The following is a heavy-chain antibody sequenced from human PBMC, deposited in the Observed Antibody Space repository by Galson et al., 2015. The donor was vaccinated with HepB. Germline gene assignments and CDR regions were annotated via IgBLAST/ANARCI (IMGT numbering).Heavy chain of an antibody. V-gene: IGHV4-39*01. J-gene: IGHJ5*02. CDR3: ARHPDYSNYVWFDP. CDR1: GGSISSSSYY. CDR2: IYYSGST. Sequence: SETLSLTCTVSGGSISSSSYYWGWIRQPPGKGLEWIGSIYYSGSTYYNPSLKSRVTISVDTSKNQFPLKLSSVTAADTAVYYCARHPDYSNYVWFDPWGQGTLVIVSS. D-gene: IGHD4-11*01.